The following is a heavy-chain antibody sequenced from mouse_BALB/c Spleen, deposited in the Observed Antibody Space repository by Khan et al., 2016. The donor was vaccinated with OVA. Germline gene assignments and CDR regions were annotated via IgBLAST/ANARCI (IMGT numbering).Heavy chain of an antibody. D-gene: IGHD1-1*01. CDR1: GYTFTSYW. Sequence: DLVKPGTSVKLSCKASGYTFTSYWINWIKQRPGQGLEWIGRIGPGSSNTYYNEMFKGKAALTVDTSSTTAYIQFSSLSSEDSAVYFCARGKYYDRTYYAMDYWGQGTSVNVSS. CDR3: ARGKYYDRTYYAMDY. J-gene: IGHJ4*01. CDR2: IGPGSSNT. V-gene: IGHV1S41*01.